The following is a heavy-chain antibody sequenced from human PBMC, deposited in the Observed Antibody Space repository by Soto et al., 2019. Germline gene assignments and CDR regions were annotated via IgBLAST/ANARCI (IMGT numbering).Heavy chain of an antibody. J-gene: IGHJ6*02. CDR2: INNSGST. V-gene: IGHV4-34*01. CDR1: GGSFSGYY. CDR3: AREGAGTGTGVHTAMVKVRGYYCMDV. Sequence: SSETLSLTCAVYGGSFSGYYWSWIRQPPGKGLEWIGEINNSGSTNYNPSLKSRVTISVDTSKNQFSLKLSSVTAADTVVYYCAREGAGTGTGVHTAMVKVRGYYCMDVWGQGTTVTVSS. D-gene: IGHD5-18*01.